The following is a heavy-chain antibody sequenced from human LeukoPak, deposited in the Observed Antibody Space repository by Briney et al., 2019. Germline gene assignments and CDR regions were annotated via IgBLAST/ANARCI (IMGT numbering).Heavy chain of an antibody. V-gene: IGHV1-2*02. CDR2: INPDSGGT. CDR1: GYTFTSYG. D-gene: IGHD6-13*01. Sequence: ASVKVSCKASGYTFTSYGISWVRQAPGQGLEWMGWINPDSGGTNYAQKFQGRVTMTRDTSISTAYMELSRLRSDDTAVYYCARDVLALYTAAGTSPEFDYWGQGTLVTVSS. CDR3: ARDVLALYTAAGTSPEFDY. J-gene: IGHJ4*02.